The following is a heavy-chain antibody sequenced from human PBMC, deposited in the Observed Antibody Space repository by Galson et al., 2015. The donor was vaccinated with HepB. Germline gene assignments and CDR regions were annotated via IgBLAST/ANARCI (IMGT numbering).Heavy chain of an antibody. V-gene: IGHV1-69*13. CDR1: GYTFTSHD. D-gene: IGHD3-22*01. CDR2: IIPIFGTA. CDR3: AKRQEVYSSDYYYCKRRTRVVDYCMCE. J-gene: IGHJ6*02. Sequence: SVKVSCKASGYTFTSHDINWVRQAPGQGLEWMGGIIPIFGTANYAQKFQGRVTITADESTSTAYMELSSLRSEDTAVYYCAKRQEVYSSDYYYCKRRTRVVDYCMCEWGQGTTVTVSS.